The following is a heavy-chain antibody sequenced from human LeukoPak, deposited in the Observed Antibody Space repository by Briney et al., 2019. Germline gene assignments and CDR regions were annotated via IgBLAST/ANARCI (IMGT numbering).Heavy chain of an antibody. CDR1: GGFINNY. CDR2: VYTSGIT. Sequence: SETLSLNCTVSGGFINNYWSWIRQPAGKGLEWIGRVYTSGITNYNPSLKSRITMSVDTSKNQFSLKLTSVTAADTAVYYCARHNGFDRGYYYYMDVWGKGTTVTVSS. D-gene: IGHD3-9*01. J-gene: IGHJ6*03. CDR3: ARHNGFDRGYYYYMDV. V-gene: IGHV4-4*07.